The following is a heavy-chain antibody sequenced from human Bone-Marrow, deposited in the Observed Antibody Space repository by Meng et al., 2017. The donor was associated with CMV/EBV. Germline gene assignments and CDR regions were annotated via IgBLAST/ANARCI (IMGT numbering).Heavy chain of an antibody. D-gene: IGHD2-15*01. V-gene: IGHV3-53*01. CDR3: AKGCSDHTCYIQY. J-gene: IGHJ4*02. CDR2: IYSAGST. CDR1: AFSVSINY. Sequence: GESLKISCAASAFSVSINYMSWVRQAPGKGLEWVSTIYSAGSTFYADSVKGRFTISRDNSKNTVYLQMNSLRAEDTAVYYCAKGCSDHTCYIQYWGQGTLVTVSS.